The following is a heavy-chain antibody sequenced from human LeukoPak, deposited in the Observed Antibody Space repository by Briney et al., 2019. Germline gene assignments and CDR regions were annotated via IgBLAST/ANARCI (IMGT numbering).Heavy chain of an antibody. D-gene: IGHD3-3*01. CDR1: GYTFTGYY. V-gene: IGHV1-2*02. CDR3: ARYDFWSGYYLDY. CDR2: INPNSGGT. J-gene: IGHJ4*02. Sequence: ASVKVSCKASGYTFTGYYMHWVRQAPGQGLEWMGWINPNSGGTNYAQKFQGRVTMTRDTSISTAYMGLSRLRSDDTAVYYCARYDFWSGYYLDYWGQGTLVTVSS.